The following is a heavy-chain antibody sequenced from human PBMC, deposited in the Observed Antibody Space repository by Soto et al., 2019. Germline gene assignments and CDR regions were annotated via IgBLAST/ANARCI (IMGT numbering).Heavy chain of an antibody. V-gene: IGHV4-39*01. Sequence: QLQLQESGPGLVKPSETLSLTCTVSGGSISSSSFHWGWIRQPPGKGLEWIGSIYYSGSTYYSPSLKSRVPISVDPSKNQFSLTLSSVTAADTAVYYWARRERAAGTDWWFDPWGQGTLVTVSS. CDR3: ARRERAAGTDWWFDP. J-gene: IGHJ5*02. CDR2: IYYSGST. D-gene: IGHD6-13*01. CDR1: GGSISSSSFH.